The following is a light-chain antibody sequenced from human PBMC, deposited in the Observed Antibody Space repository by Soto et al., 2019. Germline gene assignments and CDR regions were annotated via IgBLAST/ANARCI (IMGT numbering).Light chain of an antibody. CDR1: QIIASY. CDR3: QQSYSTLWT. CDR2: AAS. J-gene: IGKJ1*01. Sequence: DLQMTQSPSSLSASVGDRVTITCRASQIIASYLNWYQQKPGKAPKLLIYAASILQSGVPSRFSGSASGTEFTLTITSLQPEDSATYYCQQSYSTLWTFGQGTKVEIK. V-gene: IGKV1-39*01.